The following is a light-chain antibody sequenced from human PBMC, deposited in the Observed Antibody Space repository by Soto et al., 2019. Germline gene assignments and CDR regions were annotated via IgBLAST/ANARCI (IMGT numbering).Light chain of an antibody. CDR2: DVS. CDR1: SSDVGGYNY. J-gene: IGLJ2*01. V-gene: IGLV2-14*01. Sequence: QSALTQPASVSGSPGQSITISCTGTSSDVGGYNYVSWYQQHPGKAPKLMIYDVSNRPSGVSNRFSGSKSGNTASLTISGXQAEDEAXXYCSSYTSSSSRVFGGGTKLTVL. CDR3: SSYTSSSSRV.